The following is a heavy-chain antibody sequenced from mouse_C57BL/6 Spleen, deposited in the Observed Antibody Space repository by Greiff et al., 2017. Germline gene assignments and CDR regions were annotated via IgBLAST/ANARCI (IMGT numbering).Heavy chain of an antibody. CDR3: ARESPHYSNYFDY. J-gene: IGHJ2*01. CDR1: GYTFTDYY. V-gene: IGHV1-26*01. CDR2: INPNNGGT. Sequence: EVQLQQSGPELVKPGASVKISCKASGYTFTDYYMNWVKQSHGKSLEWIGDINPNNGGTSYNQKFKGKATLTVDKSSSTAYMELRSLTSEDSAVYYCARESPHYSNYFDYWGQGTTLTVSS. D-gene: IGHD2-5*01.